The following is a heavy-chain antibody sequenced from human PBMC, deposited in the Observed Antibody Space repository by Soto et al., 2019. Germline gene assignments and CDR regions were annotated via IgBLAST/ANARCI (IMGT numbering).Heavy chain of an antibody. CDR3: VKDISSGTNILTGRDAFDI. CDR1: GFTFDDYA. Sequence: EVQLVESGGGLVQPGRSLRLSCAASGFTFDDYAMHWVRQAPGKGLEWVSGISWNSGSIGYADSVKGRFTISRDNAKNSLYLQMNSLRDEDTALYYCVKDISSGTNILTGRDAFDIWGRGTMVTVSS. CDR2: ISWNSGSI. J-gene: IGHJ3*02. D-gene: IGHD3-9*01. V-gene: IGHV3-9*01.